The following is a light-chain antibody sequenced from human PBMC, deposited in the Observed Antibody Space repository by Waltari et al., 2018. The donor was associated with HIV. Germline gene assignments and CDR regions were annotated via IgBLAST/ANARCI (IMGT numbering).Light chain of an antibody. Sequence: SYELTQPPSVSVSPGQTATITCSGDMLRERYASWYQQKPGQSPVMVSYQHTNRPSGVPERVSGSISENTATLTISGTQAMDEADYDCQTWDTNTVIFGGGTRLTVL. CDR3: QTWDTNTVI. V-gene: IGLV3-1*01. J-gene: IGLJ2*01. CDR2: QHT. CDR1: MLRERY.